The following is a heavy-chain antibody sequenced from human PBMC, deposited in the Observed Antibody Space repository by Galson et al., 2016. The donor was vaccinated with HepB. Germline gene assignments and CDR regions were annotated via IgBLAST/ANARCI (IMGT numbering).Heavy chain of an antibody. Sequence: TLSLTCGVSGGSFSGYYGSWIRQPPGKGLEWIGEINHGGSANYNPSLKSRLAISIDTSKNQFSLTLSSVTAADTAVYYCARAAGCGGDCFQRWGQGALVTVSS. D-gene: IGHD2-21*02. CDR1: GGSFSGYY. CDR2: INHGGSA. J-gene: IGHJ1*01. V-gene: IGHV4-34*09. CDR3: ARAAGCGGDCFQR.